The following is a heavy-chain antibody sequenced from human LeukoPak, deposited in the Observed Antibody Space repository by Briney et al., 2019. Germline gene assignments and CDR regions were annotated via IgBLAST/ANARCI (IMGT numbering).Heavy chain of an antibody. V-gene: IGHV3-30-3*01. CDR1: GFTFSSSV. J-gene: IGHJ6*02. CDR3: ARSYYGDYEGYYYYYGMDV. Sequence: PGRSLRLSCAASGFTFSSSVMHWVRQAPGKGLEWVAVISYDGNNKYYVDSVKGRFTISRDNSKNTLYLQMNSLRAEDTAVYYCARSYYGDYEGYYYYYGMDVWGQGTTVTVSS. D-gene: IGHD4-17*01. CDR2: ISYDGNNK.